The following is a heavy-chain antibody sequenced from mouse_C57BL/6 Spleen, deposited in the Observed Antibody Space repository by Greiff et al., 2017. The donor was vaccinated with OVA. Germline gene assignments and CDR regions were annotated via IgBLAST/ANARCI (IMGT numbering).Heavy chain of an antibody. Sequence: DVHLVESGEGLVKPGGSLKLSCAASGFTFSSYAMSWVRQTPEKRLEWVAYICSGGDYIYYADTVKGRFTISRDNARNTLYLQMSSLKSEDTAMYYCTRDRMGREKYYFDYWGQGTTLTVSS. CDR2: ICSGGDYI. CDR3: TRDRMGREKYYFDY. D-gene: IGHD4-1*01. CDR1: GFTFSSYA. J-gene: IGHJ2*01. V-gene: IGHV5-9-1*02.